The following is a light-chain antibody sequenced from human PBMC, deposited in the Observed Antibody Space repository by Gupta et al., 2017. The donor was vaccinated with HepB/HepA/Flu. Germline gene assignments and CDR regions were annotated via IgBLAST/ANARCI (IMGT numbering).Light chain of an antibody. CDR2: GAS. Sequence: EIVLTQSPGTLSLSPGERATLSCRASQSVSSNYLAWYQQKPGQAPRLLIYGASSRAIGIPDRFSGSGSGTDFTLTINRLEPDDFAVYYCQQESSSPGTFGQGTKVEIK. J-gene: IGKJ1*01. V-gene: IGKV3-20*01. CDR1: QSVSSNY. CDR3: QQESSSPGT.